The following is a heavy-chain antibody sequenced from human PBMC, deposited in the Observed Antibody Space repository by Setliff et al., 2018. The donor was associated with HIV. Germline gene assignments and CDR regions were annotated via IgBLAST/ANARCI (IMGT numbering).Heavy chain of an antibody. V-gene: IGHV1-18*01. Sequence: ASVKVSCKASGYTFVGDGITWVRQAPGQGLEWMGWIGAYNGDTKYAQKFQDRVTMTIDTSASTAYMELRSLTSDDTAMYYCSRDRSATWTPTTYWGQGTLVTVSS. CDR2: IGAYNGDT. CDR1: GYTFVGDG. J-gene: IGHJ4*02. D-gene: IGHD6-25*01. CDR3: SRDRSATWTPTTY.